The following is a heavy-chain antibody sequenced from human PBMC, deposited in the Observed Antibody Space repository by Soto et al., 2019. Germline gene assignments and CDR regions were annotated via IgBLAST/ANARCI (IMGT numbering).Heavy chain of an antibody. CDR2: IYYSGST. V-gene: IGHV4-39*01. Sequence: SETLSLTCTVSGGSISSSSYYWGWIRQPPGKGLEWIGSIYYSGSTYYNPSLKSRVTISVDTSKNQFSLKLSSVTAADTAVYYCVRHVKETTVTTLFDYWGQGTLVTVSS. D-gene: IGHD4-4*01. CDR3: VRHVKETTVTTLFDY. CDR1: GGSISSSSYY. J-gene: IGHJ4*02.